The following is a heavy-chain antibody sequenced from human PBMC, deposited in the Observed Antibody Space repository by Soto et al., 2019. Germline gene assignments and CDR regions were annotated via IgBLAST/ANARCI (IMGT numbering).Heavy chain of an antibody. CDR3: ARYCSGGSCYLDP. CDR2: IYHSGST. V-gene: IGHV4-59*08. J-gene: IGHJ5*02. CDR1: GGSISSYY. Sequence: QVQLQESGPGLVKPSETLSLTCTVSGGSISSYYWSWIRQPPGKGLEWIGNIYHSGSTYYNPSLKSRVTMSVDTSKNQFSLNLSSVTAADTAVYYCARYCSGGSCYLDPWGQGTLVTVSS. D-gene: IGHD2-15*01.